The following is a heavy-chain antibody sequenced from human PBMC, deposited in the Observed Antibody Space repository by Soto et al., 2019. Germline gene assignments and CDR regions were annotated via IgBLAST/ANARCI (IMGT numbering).Heavy chain of an antibody. CDR3: ARDRAVDTAMVTGYFDY. CDR1: GYTLTGYY. Sequence: GTSVKVTCKDSGYTLTGYYMHWVRQAPGQGLEWMGWINPDSGGTNYAQNFQGWVTMTRDTSISTAYIELSRLRSDDTAVYYCARDRAVDTAMVTGYFDYWGLGTLVTVSS. CDR2: INPDSGGT. D-gene: IGHD5-18*01. J-gene: IGHJ4*02. V-gene: IGHV1-2*04.